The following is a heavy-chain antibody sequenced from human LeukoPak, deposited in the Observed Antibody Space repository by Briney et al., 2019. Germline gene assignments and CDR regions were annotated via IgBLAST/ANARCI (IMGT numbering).Heavy chain of an antibody. D-gene: IGHD6-13*01. CDR2: IIPILGIA. J-gene: IGHJ3*02. CDR1: GCTFSSYA. CDR3: ARGLGYAAAPGAFDI. Sequence: SVKVSCKASGCTFSSYAISWVRQAPGQGLEWMGRIIPILGIANYAQKFQGRVTITADKSTSTAYMELSSLRSEDTAVYYCARGLGYAAAPGAFDIWGQGTMVTVSS. V-gene: IGHV1-69*04.